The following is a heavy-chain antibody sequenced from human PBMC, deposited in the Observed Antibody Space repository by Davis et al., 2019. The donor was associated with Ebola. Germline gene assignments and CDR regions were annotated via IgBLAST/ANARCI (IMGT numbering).Heavy chain of an antibody. CDR3: ARGDFYYGVDV. V-gene: IGHV3-53*01. CDR1: GFSVSTKY. J-gene: IGHJ6*02. CDR2: MYSGGTT. Sequence: GESLKISCAVSGFSVSTKYMKWVRQAPGKGLQWVSIMYSGGTTYYADSVKGRFTISRDSSKNTVYLQMNNLRAEDTAVYYCARGDFYYGVDVWGQGTTVTVSS.